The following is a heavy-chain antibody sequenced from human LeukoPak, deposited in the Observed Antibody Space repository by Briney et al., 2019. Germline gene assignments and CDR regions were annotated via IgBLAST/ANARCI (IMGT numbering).Heavy chain of an antibody. D-gene: IGHD3-3*01. V-gene: IGHV1-18*01. J-gene: IGHJ4*02. Sequence: ASVKVSCKASGYTFTSYGISWVRQAPGQGLEGMGWISAYNGNTNYAQKLQGRVTMTTDTSTSTAYLELRSLKTEDTAVYYCATEVYSETYDFWGQGTLVTVSS. CDR2: ISAYNGNT. CDR1: GYTFTSYG. CDR3: ATEVYSETYDF.